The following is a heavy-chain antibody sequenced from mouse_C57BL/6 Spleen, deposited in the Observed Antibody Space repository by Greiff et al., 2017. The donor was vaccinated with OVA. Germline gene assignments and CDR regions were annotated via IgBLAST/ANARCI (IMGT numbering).Heavy chain of an antibody. CDR1: GYSITSGYY. CDR2: ISYDGSN. V-gene: IGHV3-6*01. D-gene: IGHD2-4*01. CDR3: ATNGYDYDWFAY. J-gene: IGHJ3*01. Sequence: ESGPGLVKPSQSLSLTCSVTGYSITSGYYWNWIRQFPGNKLEWMGYISYDGSNNYNPSLKNRISITRDTSKNKFFLKLNSVTTEDTATYYCATNGYDYDWFAYWGQGTLVTVSA.